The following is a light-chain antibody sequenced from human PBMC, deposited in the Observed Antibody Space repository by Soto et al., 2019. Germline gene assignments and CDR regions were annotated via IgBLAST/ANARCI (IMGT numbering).Light chain of an antibody. CDR1: QNVNRY. CDR2: AAS. V-gene: IGKV1-39*01. J-gene: IGKJ1*01. Sequence: IQLTHSPSSLSASVGDRVTITCRTSQNVNRYLNWYQEQPGKAPKLLIYAASILQSGVPSRFSGSGSGTDFTLAISSLHPEDFTTYYCQQSYGIPQTFGPGTKVDIK. CDR3: QQSYGIPQT.